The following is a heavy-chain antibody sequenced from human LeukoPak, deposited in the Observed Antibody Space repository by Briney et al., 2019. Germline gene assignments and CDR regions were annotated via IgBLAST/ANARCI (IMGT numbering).Heavy chain of an antibody. CDR3: AREYYYDSSGYFDY. D-gene: IGHD3-22*01. CDR2: INPNSGGT. Sequence: GASVKVSCKASGYTFTGYYMHWVRQAPGQGLEWMGWINPNSGGTNYAQKFQGRVTMTRDTSIGTAYMELSRLRSDDTAVYYCAREYYYDSSGYFDYWGQGTLVTVSS. J-gene: IGHJ4*02. CDR1: GYTFTGYY. V-gene: IGHV1-2*02.